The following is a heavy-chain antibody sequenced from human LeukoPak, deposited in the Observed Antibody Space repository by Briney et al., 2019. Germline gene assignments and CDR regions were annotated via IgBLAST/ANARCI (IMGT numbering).Heavy chain of an antibody. CDR2: ISYDGSNT. V-gene: IGHV3-30*18. CDR3: AENPNRELWFGELSWFDP. J-gene: IGHJ5*02. Sequence: GGSLRLSCAASGFTFRAYGMHWVRQAPGKGLEWLAIISYDGSNTYYADSVKGRFTISRDNSKNTLYLQMNSLRAEDTAVYYCAENPNRELWFGELSWFDPWGQGTLVTVSS. D-gene: IGHD3-10*01. CDR1: GFTFRAYG.